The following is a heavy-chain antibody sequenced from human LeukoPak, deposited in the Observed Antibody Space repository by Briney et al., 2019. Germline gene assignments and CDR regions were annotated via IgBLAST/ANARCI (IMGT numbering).Heavy chain of an antibody. Sequence: ASVKVSCKASGYTFTSYDTNWVRQATGQGLEWMGWMNPNSGNTGYAQKFQGRVTMTRNTSISTAYMELSSLRSEDTAVYYCARGLSGYDYYYYYYYMDVWGKGTTVTVSS. D-gene: IGHD5-12*01. J-gene: IGHJ6*03. CDR2: MNPNSGNT. CDR1: GYTFTSYD. V-gene: IGHV1-8*01. CDR3: ARGLSGYDYYYYYYYMDV.